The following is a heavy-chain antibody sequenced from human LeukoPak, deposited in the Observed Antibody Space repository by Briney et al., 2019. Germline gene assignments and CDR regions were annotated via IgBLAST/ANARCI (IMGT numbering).Heavy chain of an antibody. Sequence: SETLSLTCAVYGGSFTDYYWNWIRQPPGKGLEWIGEINHSGSTNYNPSLKSRVIISADTSKNQFSLKLSSVTAADTAVFYCARRATTSRFTLVRNNPVRFYYYYMDVWGKGTTVTISS. J-gene: IGHJ6*03. D-gene: IGHD3-10*01. V-gene: IGHV4-34*01. CDR2: INHSGST. CDR1: GGSFTDYY. CDR3: ARRATTSRFTLVRNNPVRFYYYYMDV.